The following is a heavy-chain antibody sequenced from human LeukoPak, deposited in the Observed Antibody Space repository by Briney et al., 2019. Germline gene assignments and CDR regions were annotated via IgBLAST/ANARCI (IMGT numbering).Heavy chain of an antibody. CDR1: GGSISSYY. CDR2: IYYSGST. Sequence: SETLSLTCTVSGGSISSYYWSWIRQPPGKGLEWIGYIYYSGSTNYNPSLKSRVTISVDTSKNQFSLKLCSVTAADTAVCYCARDPGHSSGWSLAYFDYWGQGTLVTVSS. J-gene: IGHJ4*02. CDR3: ARDPGHSSGWSLAYFDY. V-gene: IGHV4-59*01. D-gene: IGHD6-19*01.